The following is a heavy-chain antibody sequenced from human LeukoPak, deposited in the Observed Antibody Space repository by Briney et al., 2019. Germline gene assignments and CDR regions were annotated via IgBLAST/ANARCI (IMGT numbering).Heavy chain of an antibody. V-gene: IGHV1-69*04. CDR2: IIPILGIA. CDR3: ARDSGYSSSWYDY. CDR1: GGTFSSYA. Sequence: SVKVSCKASGGTFSSYAISWVRQAPGQGLEWMGRIIPILGIANYAQKFQGRVTITADKSTSTAYMGLSSLRSEDTAVYYCARDSGYSSSWYDYWGQGTLVTVSS. D-gene: IGHD6-13*01. J-gene: IGHJ4*02.